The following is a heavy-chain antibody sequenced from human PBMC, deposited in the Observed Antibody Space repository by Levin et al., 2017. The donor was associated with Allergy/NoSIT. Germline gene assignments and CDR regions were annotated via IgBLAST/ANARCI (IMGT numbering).Heavy chain of an antibody. CDR1: GGSISSTSYY. CDR2: IYYSGST. CDR3: ARRSGNWFDP. V-gene: IGHV4-39*01. Sequence: GSLRLSCTVSGGSISSTSYYWGWIRQPPGKGLEWIGSIYYSGSTYYNPSLKSRVTISVDTSKNQFSLKLSSVTAADTAVFYCARRSGNWFDPWGQGTLVTVSS. J-gene: IGHJ5*02. D-gene: IGHD3-3*01.